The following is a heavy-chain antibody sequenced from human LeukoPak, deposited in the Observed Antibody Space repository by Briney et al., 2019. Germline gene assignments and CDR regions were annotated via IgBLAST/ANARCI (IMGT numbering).Heavy chain of an antibody. Sequence: SETLSLTCTVSSDSISSYYWNWIRQPPGKGLEWIGYIYYSEGTNYNPSLKSRVTISVDTSKNQFSLKLNSVTAADTAVYYCAREVYFDYWGQGTLVTVSS. V-gene: IGHV4-59*01. J-gene: IGHJ4*02. CDR3: AREVYFDY. CDR2: IYYSEGT. CDR1: SDSISSYY.